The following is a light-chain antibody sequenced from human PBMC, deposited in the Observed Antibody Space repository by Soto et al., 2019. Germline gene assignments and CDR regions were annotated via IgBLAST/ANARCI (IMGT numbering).Light chain of an antibody. Sequence: QSALTQPPSASGSPGQSVTISCTGTSSDVGGYNYVSWYQQHPGKAPKLMIYEVSKRPSGVPDRFSGSKSGNTASRTVSGLQAEDEADYYCSSYAGSNLVVFGGGTQLTVL. CDR1: SSDVGGYNY. CDR3: SSYAGSNLVV. V-gene: IGLV2-8*01. J-gene: IGLJ2*01. CDR2: EVS.